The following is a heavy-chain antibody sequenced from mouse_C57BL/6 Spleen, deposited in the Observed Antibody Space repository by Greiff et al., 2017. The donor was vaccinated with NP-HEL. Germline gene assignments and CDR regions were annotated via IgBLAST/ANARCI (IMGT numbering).Heavy chain of an antibody. Sequence: VQLQQSGPELVKPGASVKISCKASGYAFSSSWMNWVKQRPGKGLEWIGRIYPGDGDTNYNGKFKGKATLTADKSSSTAYMKLSSLTSEDSAVYFCARDYYGSSYVIDYWGQGTTLTVSS. CDR1: GYAFSSSW. CDR3: ARDYYGSSYVIDY. J-gene: IGHJ2*01. CDR2: IYPGDGDT. D-gene: IGHD1-1*01. V-gene: IGHV1-82*01.